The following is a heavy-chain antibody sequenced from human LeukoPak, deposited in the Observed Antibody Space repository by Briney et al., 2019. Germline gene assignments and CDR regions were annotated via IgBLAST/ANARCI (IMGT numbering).Heavy chain of an antibody. CDR1: GFTFSSYW. Sequence: QSGGSLRLSCTASGFTFSSYWMHWVRQAPGKGLVWVSRINSAGISTNYADSVKGRFTISRDNAKNTLYLQMNSLRAEDTAIYYCGRDIATAVDYWGLGTLATVSS. J-gene: IGHJ4*02. CDR2: INSAGIST. CDR3: GRDIATAVDY. D-gene: IGHD6-13*01. V-gene: IGHV3-74*01.